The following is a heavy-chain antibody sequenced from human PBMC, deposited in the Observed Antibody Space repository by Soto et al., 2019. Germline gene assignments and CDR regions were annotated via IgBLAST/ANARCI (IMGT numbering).Heavy chain of an antibody. Sequence: SSETLSLTCAVYGGSFSGYYWSWIRQPPGKGLEWIGEINHSGSTNYNPSLKSRVTISVDTSKNQFSLKLSSVTAADTAMYYCARGPTAEKVDSWGQGILVTVSS. V-gene: IGHV4-34*01. J-gene: IGHJ4*02. CDR3: ARGPTAEKVDS. CDR2: INHSGST. CDR1: GGSFSGYY.